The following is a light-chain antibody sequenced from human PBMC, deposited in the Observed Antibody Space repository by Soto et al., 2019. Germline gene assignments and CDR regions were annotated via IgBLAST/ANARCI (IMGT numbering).Light chain of an antibody. CDR1: QSVSSSY. V-gene: IGKV3-20*01. Sequence: EIVLTQSPGTLSLSPGERAILSCRASQSVSSSYLAWYQQKPGQAPRLLIYGASSRATGIPDRFSGSGSGTDFTLTISRLEPEDFAVYYCQQYGTTPYMYTFGQGTKLEIK. CDR2: GAS. J-gene: IGKJ2*01. CDR3: QQYGTTPYMYT.